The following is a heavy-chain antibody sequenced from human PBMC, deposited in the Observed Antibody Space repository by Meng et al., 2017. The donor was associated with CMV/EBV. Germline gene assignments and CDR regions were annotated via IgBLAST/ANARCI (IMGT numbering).Heavy chain of an antibody. CDR1: GFTFSSYS. CDR2: ISSSSSYI. Sequence: GESLKISCPASGFTFSSYSMNWVRQAPGKGLEWVSSISSSSSYIYYADSVKGRFTISRDNAKNSLYLQMNSLRAEDTAVYYCARDYDGSGEGYYYGMDVWGQGTTVTVSS. D-gene: IGHD3-10*01. CDR3: ARDYDGSGEGYYYGMDV. J-gene: IGHJ6*02. V-gene: IGHV3-21*01.